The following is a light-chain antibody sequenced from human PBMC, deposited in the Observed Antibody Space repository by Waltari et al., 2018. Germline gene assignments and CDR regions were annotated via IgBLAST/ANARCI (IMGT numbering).Light chain of an antibody. V-gene: IGLV1-44*01. CDR2: DTN. CDR1: SSNVGGST. CDR3: AVWDARRNGPV. Sequence: QSVLTQPPSASGTPGQRVTISCSGTSSNVGGSTVQWYQQVLGTAPKLLINDTNQRASRVPCRFSGSKSGTSASLAISGLQSEDEADYFCAVWDARRNGPVFGGGTKVTVL. J-gene: IGLJ2*01.